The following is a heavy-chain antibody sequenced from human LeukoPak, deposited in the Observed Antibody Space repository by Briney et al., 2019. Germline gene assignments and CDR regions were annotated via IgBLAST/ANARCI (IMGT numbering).Heavy chain of an antibody. V-gene: IGHV3-21*01. CDR1: GFTFSSYS. Sequence: PGGSLRLSCAASGFTFSSYSMNWVRQAPGKGLEWVSSISSSSSYIYYADSVKGRFTISRDNAKNSLYLQMNSLGAEDTAVYYCAGQQLVESYFDYWGQGTLVTVSS. CDR3: AGQQLVESYFDY. CDR2: ISSSSSYI. J-gene: IGHJ4*02. D-gene: IGHD6-13*01.